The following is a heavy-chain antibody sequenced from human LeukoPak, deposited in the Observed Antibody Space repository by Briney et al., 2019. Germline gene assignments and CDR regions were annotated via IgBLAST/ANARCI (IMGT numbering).Heavy chain of an antibody. V-gene: IGHV3-74*01. D-gene: IGHD3-9*01. CDR2: INSDRSST. Sequence: GGSLRLSCAASGFTFSSYWMHWVRQAPGKGLVWVSRINSDRSSTSYADSVKGRFTISRDNAKNTLYLQMNSLRAEDTAVYYCARDQDDILTGWGYYYYYGMDVWGQGTTVTVSS. CDR3: ARDQDDILTGWGYYYYYGMDV. J-gene: IGHJ6*02. CDR1: GFTFSSYW.